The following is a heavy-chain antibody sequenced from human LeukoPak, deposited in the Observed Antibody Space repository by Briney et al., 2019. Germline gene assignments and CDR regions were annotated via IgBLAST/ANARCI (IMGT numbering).Heavy chain of an antibody. Sequence: GGSLRLSCAASGFTLSNYWMNWVRQAPGKGLEWVANMKHDGTEKSYVDSVKGRFTISRDDAKNSLYLQMNSLGAEDTARYYCANDLRLGGRGPENWGQGTLVTVSS. D-gene: IGHD3-16*01. CDR2: MKHDGTEK. CDR3: ANDLRLGGRGPEN. V-gene: IGHV3-7*02. J-gene: IGHJ4*02. CDR1: GFTLSNYW.